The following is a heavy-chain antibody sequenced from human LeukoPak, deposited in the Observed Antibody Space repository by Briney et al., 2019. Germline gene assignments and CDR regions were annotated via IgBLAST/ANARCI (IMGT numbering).Heavy chain of an antibody. V-gene: IGHV3-30*04. D-gene: IGHD2-15*01. CDR3: ARARLRYCSGGSCYSDLDY. J-gene: IGHJ4*02. Sequence: GGSLRLSCAASGFTFSSYAMHWVRQAPGKGLEWVAVISYDGSNKYYADSVKGRFTISRDNSKNTLYLQMNSLRAEDTAVYYCARARLRYCSGGSCYSDLDYWGQGTLVTVSS. CDR1: GFTFSSYA. CDR2: ISYDGSNK.